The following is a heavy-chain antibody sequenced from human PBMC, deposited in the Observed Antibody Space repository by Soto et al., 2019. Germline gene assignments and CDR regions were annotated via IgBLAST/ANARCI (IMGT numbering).Heavy chain of an antibody. CDR3: AKVTLAVASSWYFDY. V-gene: IGHV3-9*01. Sequence: GGSLRLSCAASGFTFDDYAMHWVRQAPGKGLEWVSGISWNSGSIGYADSVKGRFTISRDNAKNSLYLQMNSLRAEDTALYYCAKVTLAVASSWYFDYWGQGTLLTVSS. CDR2: ISWNSGSI. J-gene: IGHJ4*02. D-gene: IGHD5-12*01. CDR1: GFTFDDYA.